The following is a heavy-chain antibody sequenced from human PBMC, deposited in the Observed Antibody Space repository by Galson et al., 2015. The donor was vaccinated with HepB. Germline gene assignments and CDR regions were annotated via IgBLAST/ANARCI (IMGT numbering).Heavy chain of an antibody. D-gene: IGHD3-22*01. CDR2: IDWDDDK. CDR1: GFSLSTSGMR. J-gene: IGHJ3*02. Sequence: PALVKPTQTLTLTCTFPGFSLSTSGMRVSWIRQPPGKALEWLARIDWDDDKFYSTSLKTRLTISKDTSKNQVVLTMTNMDPVDTATYYCARISDSSGYRGDAFDIWGQGTMVTVSS. CDR3: ARISDSSGYRGDAFDI. V-gene: IGHV2-70*04.